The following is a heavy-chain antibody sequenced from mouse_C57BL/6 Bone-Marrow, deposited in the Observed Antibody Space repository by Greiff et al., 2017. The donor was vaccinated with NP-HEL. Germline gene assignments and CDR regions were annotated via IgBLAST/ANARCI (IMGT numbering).Heavy chain of an antibody. V-gene: IGHV1-18*01. D-gene: IGHD2-1*01. Sequence: VQLQQSGPELVKPGASVKISCKASGYTFTDYNMDWVKQSHGKSLEWIGDINPNNGGTSYNQKFKGKATLTADKSSSTAYMELRSLTSEDTAVYYCERRDYVKYDRYFDVWGTGTTVTVSS. CDR1: GYTFTDYN. J-gene: IGHJ1*03. CDR3: ERRDYVKYDRYFDV. CDR2: INPNNGGT.